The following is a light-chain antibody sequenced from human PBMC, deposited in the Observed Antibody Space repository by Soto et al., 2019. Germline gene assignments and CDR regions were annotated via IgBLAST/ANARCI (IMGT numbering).Light chain of an antibody. J-gene: IGKJ5*01. CDR1: QFIDRY. CDR2: DAS. Sequence: EIVLTHSPATLSLSPWERANLSCRASQFIDRYLAWYRQIPGQAPRLLIYDASNRATGIPDRFSGGGSGTDFTLTISSLEPEDFAVYYCQQRSNLPPTFGQGTRL. V-gene: IGKV3-11*01. CDR3: QQRSNLPPT.